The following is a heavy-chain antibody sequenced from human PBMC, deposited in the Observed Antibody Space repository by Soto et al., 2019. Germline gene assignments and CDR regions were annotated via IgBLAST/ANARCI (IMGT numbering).Heavy chain of an antibody. D-gene: IGHD2-2*01. CDR2: IYYSGST. CDR1: GGSISSGGYY. CDR3: ARFWRGPAAIYYYYGMDV. J-gene: IGHJ6*02. Sequence: QVQLQESGPGLVKPSQTLSLTCTVSGGSISSGGYYWSWIRQHPGKGLEWIGYIYYSGSTYYNPSLKTRVTMSVDTSKNQFSLKLSSVTAADTAVYYCARFWRGPAAIYYYYGMDVWGQGTTVTVSS. V-gene: IGHV4-31*03.